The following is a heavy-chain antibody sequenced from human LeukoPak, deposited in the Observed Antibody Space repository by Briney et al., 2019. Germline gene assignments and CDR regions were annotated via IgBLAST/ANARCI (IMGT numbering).Heavy chain of an antibody. CDR2: ISYDGSNK. D-gene: IGHD4-17*01. J-gene: IGHJ4*02. CDR3: AKDRDYGDDFYFDY. V-gene: IGHV3-30*04. Sequence: GGSLRLSCAASGFTFSSYAMHWVRQAPGKGLEWVAVISYDGSNKYYADSVEGRFTISRDNSKKTLYLQMNSLRAEDTAVYYCAKDRDYGDDFYFDYRGQGTLVTVSS. CDR1: GFTFSSYA.